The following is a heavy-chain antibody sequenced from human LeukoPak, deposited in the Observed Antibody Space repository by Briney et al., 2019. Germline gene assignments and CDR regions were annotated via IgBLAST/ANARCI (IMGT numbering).Heavy chain of an antibody. CDR2: INSDGSST. D-gene: IGHD2-2*02. Sequence: PGGSLRLSCAASGFTFSSSAMSWVRQAPGKGLVWVSRINSDGSSTSYADSVKGRFTISRDNAKNTLYLQMNSLRAEDTAVYYCAREVGGYCSSTSCYMGDTNWFDPWGQGTLVTVTS. CDR1: GFTFSSSA. V-gene: IGHV3-74*01. CDR3: AREVGGYCSSTSCYMGDTNWFDP. J-gene: IGHJ5*02.